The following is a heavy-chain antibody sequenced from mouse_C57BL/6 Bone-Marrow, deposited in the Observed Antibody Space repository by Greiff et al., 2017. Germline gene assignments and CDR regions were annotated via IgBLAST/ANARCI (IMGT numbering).Heavy chain of an antibody. CDR1: GYTFTSYW. V-gene: IGHV1-69*01. J-gene: IGHJ2*01. CDR3: ARSAGYPDY. D-gene: IGHD3-1*01. CDR2: IDPSDSYT. Sequence: QVQLQQPGAELVMPGASVKLSCKASGYTFTSYWMHWVKQRPGQGLEWIGEIDPSDSYTNYNQKFKGKSTLTVDKSSSTAYMQLSSLTSEDSAVYYCARSAGYPDYWGQGTTLTVSS.